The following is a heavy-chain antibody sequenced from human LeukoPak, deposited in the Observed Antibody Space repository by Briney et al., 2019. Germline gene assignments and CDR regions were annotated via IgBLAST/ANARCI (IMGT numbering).Heavy chain of an antibody. CDR2: ISDSGGYT. J-gene: IGHJ4*02. Sequence: GGSLRLSCGASGFTFSSFAMSWVRQAPGKGLEWVSGISDSGGYTYYADSVKGRFTISRDNSKNTLYLHMNSLRAEDTAVYYCAKLGNFASGSYSDWGQGTLVTVSS. D-gene: IGHD3-10*01. V-gene: IGHV3-23*01. CDR1: GFTFSSFA. CDR3: AKLGNFASGSYSD.